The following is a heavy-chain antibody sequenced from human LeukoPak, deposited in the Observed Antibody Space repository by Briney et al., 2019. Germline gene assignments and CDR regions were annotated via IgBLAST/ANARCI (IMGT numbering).Heavy chain of an antibody. Sequence: PGGSLRLSCAASGFTISRSSMHWVRQAPGKGLEFVSAISRSGGNTYYANSVKGRFTTSRDTSKNTLYLQVGSLRVEDMAVYYCARVGDRSGNGYSHWGQGTLVTVSS. CDR2: ISRSGGNT. D-gene: IGHD2-2*03. CDR3: ARVGDRSGNGYSH. V-gene: IGHV3-64*01. CDR1: GFTISRSS. J-gene: IGHJ4*02.